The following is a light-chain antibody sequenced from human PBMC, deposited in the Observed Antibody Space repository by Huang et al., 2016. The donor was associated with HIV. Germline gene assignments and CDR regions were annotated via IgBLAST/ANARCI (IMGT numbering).Light chain of an antibody. Sequence: DIQMTQSPSIVSASVGDRVTITCRASQSVSRWLAWYQQKAGKVPKLLIYETSTLESGVRSRFSGSGSGAEFTLTINSLQPDDFATYYCQQYNTRLTFGGGTKVEI. CDR2: ETS. J-gene: IGKJ4*01. V-gene: IGKV1-5*03. CDR1: QSVSRW. CDR3: QQYNTRLT.